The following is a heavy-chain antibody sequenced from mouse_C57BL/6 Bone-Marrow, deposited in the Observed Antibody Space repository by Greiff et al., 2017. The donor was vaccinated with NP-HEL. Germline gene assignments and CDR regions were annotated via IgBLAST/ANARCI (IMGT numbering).Heavy chain of an antibody. J-gene: IGHJ4*01. V-gene: IGHV1-5*01. CDR1: GYTFTSYW. D-gene: IGHD2-3*01. Sequence: VQLQQSGTVLARPGASVKMSCKTSGYTFTSYWMHWVKQRPGQGLEWIGALYPGNSDTSYNQKFKGKAKLTAVTSASTAYMELSSLTNEDSAVYYCTRSYDGYYDYAMDYWGQGTSVTVSS. CDR2: LYPGNSDT. CDR3: TRSYDGYYDYAMDY.